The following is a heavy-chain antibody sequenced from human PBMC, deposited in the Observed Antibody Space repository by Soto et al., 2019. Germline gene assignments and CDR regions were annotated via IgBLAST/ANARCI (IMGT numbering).Heavy chain of an antibody. V-gene: IGHV3-11*06. D-gene: IGHD3-22*01. CDR2: SSDSGTFT. CDR1: GFTFSDYY. J-gene: IGHJ4*02. CDR3: ARDWVYTYYYDSSGYYGPLDY. Sequence: GGSLRLSCAASGFTFSDYYMSWIRQAPGKGLEWLSYSSDSGTFTRYADSVKGRFSISRDNAKNSLYLQINSLRGEDTAIYYCARDWVYTYYYDSSGYYGPLDYWGQGTLVTVSS.